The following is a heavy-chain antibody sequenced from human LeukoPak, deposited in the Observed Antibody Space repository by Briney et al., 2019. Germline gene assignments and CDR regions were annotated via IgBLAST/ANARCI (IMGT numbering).Heavy chain of an antibody. CDR2: IHHDGSI. D-gene: IGHD6-19*01. J-gene: IGHJ4*02. CDR3: ARGRDRGWPIPGY. Sequence: PSETLSLTCAVSGGSFSDYHWIWIRQPPGKGLEWIGEIHHDGSINYTPSLKSRVTILVDTFKNQFSLRLSSVTAADTALYYCARGRDRGWPIPGYWGQGTLVTVSS. CDR1: GGSFSDYH. V-gene: IGHV4-34*01.